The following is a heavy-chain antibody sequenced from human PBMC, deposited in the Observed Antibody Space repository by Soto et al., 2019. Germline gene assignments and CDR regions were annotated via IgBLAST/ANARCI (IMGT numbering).Heavy chain of an antibody. Sequence: EVRLVESGGGLVKPGGSLRLSCAASGFTFSSYSMNWVRQAPGKGLEWVSSISSSSSYIYYADSVKGRFTISRDNAKNSLYLQMNSLRAEDTAVYYCARVIGGYCSGGSCYSDYWGQGTLVTVSS. D-gene: IGHD2-15*01. J-gene: IGHJ4*02. CDR2: ISSSSSYI. CDR3: ARVIGGYCSGGSCYSDY. CDR1: GFTFSSYS. V-gene: IGHV3-21*01.